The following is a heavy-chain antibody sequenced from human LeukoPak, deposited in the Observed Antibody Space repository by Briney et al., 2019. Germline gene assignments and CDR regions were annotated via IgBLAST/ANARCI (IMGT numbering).Heavy chain of an antibody. Sequence: SGGSLRLSCAASGFTFSSYAMSWVRQALGKGLEWVSAISGSGGSAYYADSVKGRFTISRDNSKNTLYLQMNSLRAEDTAVYYCARLWFGESYDYNWFDPWGQGTLVTVSS. CDR2: ISGSGGSA. CDR3: ARLWFGESYDYNWFDP. J-gene: IGHJ5*02. V-gene: IGHV3-23*01. CDR1: GFTFSSYA. D-gene: IGHD3-10*01.